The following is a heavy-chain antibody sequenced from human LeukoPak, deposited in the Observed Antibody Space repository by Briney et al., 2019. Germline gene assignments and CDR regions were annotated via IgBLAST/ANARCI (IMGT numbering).Heavy chain of an antibody. D-gene: IGHD4-17*01. J-gene: IGHJ6*04. Sequence: GGSLRLSCAASGFTFSSYAMSWVRQAPGKGLEWVSAISGSGGSTYYADSVKGRFTISRDNSKNTLYLQMNSLRAEDMAVYYCAKNSQTRSTGTQYYYYGMDVWGKGTTVTVSS. CDR2: ISGSGGST. CDR1: GFTFSSYA. V-gene: IGHV3-23*01. CDR3: AKNSQTRSTGTQYYYYGMDV.